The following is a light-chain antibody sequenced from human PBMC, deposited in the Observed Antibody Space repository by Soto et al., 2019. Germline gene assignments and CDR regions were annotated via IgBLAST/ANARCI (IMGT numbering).Light chain of an antibody. J-gene: IGLJ1*01. V-gene: IGLV2-14*01. CDR3: SSYTSSSTLCV. CDR2: EVN. CDR1: SSDVGGYNY. Sequence: QSALTQPASVSGSPGQSITISCTGTSSDVGGYNYVSWYQQHPGQAPKLVIYEVNDRPSGVSIRFSGSKSGNRASLTISGLRAEDEADYYCSSYTSSSTLCVFGTGTKLTV.